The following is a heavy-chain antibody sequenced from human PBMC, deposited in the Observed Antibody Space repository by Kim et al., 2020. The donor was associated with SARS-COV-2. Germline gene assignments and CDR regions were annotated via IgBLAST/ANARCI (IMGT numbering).Heavy chain of an antibody. CDR1: GGSFSGYY. D-gene: IGHD3-10*01. Sequence: SETLSLTCAVYGGSFSGYYWSWIRQPPGKGLEWIGEINHSGSTNYNPSLKSRVTISVDTSKNQFSLKLSSVTAADTAVYYCARGYATMVRAKYGMDVWGQGTTVTVSS. J-gene: IGHJ6*02. CDR3: ARGYATMVRAKYGMDV. V-gene: IGHV4-34*01. CDR2: INHSGST.